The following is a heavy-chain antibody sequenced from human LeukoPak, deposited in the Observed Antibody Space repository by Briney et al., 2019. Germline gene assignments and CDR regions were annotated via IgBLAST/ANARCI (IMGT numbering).Heavy chain of an antibody. Sequence: GGSLRLSCAASGFTFSTYWMSWVRQAPGKGLEWVVNINQDGRQKRYVDSVQGRFTISRDNTKNSLFLQMNSLRAEDTAVYYCARLKDDVTKLDYWGQGTLVTVSS. J-gene: IGHJ4*02. CDR1: GFTFSTYW. CDR2: INQDGRQK. D-gene: IGHD2-8*01. CDR3: ARLKDDVTKLDY. V-gene: IGHV3-7*01.